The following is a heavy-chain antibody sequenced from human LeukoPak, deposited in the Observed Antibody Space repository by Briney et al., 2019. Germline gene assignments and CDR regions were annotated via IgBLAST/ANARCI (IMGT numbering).Heavy chain of an antibody. D-gene: IGHD6-13*01. CDR2: IYYSGST. V-gene: IGHV4-59*12. CDR1: GGSISSYY. Sequence: SETLSLTCTVSGGSISSYYWSWIRQPPEKGLEWIGYIYYSGSTNYNPSLKSRVTISVDTSKDQFSLKLSSVTAADTAVYYCAREGQLSRFDPWGQGTLVTVSS. J-gene: IGHJ5*02. CDR3: AREGQLSRFDP.